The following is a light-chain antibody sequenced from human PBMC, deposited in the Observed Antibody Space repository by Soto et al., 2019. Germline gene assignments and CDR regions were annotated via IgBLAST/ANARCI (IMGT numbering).Light chain of an antibody. CDR3: QQYGSSPWT. V-gene: IGKV3-20*01. CDR2: GAS. J-gene: IGKJ1*01. CDR1: QSVSSSY. Sequence: EIVLTQSPGTLSLSPGERATLSCRAIQSVSSSYLAWYQQKPGQAPRLLIYGASSRATGIPDRFSGSGSGKDFTLTIIRLEPEDFAVYYCQQYGSSPWTFGQGTKVDIK.